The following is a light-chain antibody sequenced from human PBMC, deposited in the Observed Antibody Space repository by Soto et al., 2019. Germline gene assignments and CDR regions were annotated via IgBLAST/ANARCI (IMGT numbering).Light chain of an antibody. CDR2: GAY. J-gene: IGKJ4*01. CDR1: QSISDY. Sequence: DIQVIQSPASLSASVGDRITITCRTSQSISDYLNWYQQQPGKAPKLLIYGAYTLQTGVPSRFSGSGSGTDFTLTISTLQPEDFATYYCQQNFRPPQVTFGGGTKVDIK. V-gene: IGKV1-39*01. CDR3: QQNFRPPQVT.